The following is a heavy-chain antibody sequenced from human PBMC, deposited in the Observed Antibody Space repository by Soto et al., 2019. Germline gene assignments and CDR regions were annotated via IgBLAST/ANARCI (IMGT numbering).Heavy chain of an antibody. D-gene: IGHD1-1*01. J-gene: IGHJ4*02. Sequence: ETLSLTCTVSGGSISSYYWSWIRQPPGKGLEWIGYIYYSGSTNYNPSLKSRVTISVDTSKNQFSLKLSSVTAADTAVYYCARAIRDWNRFDYWGQGTLVTVSS. CDR1: GGSISSYY. CDR3: ARAIRDWNRFDY. V-gene: IGHV4-59*01. CDR2: IYYSGST.